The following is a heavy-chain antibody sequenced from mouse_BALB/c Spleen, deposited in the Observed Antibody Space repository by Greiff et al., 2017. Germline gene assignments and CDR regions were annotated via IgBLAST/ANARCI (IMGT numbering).Heavy chain of an antibody. Sequence: EVNVVESGGGLVQPGGSLRLSCATSGFTFSDFYMEWVRQPPGKRLEWIAASRNKANDYTTEYSASVKGRFIVSRDTSQSILYLQMNALRAEDTAIYYGAREWGLWLQREFAYWGQGTLVTVSA. J-gene: IGHJ3*01. CDR3: AREWGLWLQREFAY. V-gene: IGHV7-1*02. CDR1: GFTFSDFY. D-gene: IGHD2-2*01. CDR2: SRNKANDYTT.